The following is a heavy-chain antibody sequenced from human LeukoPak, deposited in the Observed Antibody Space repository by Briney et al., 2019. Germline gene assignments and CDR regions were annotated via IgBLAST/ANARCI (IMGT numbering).Heavy chain of an antibody. CDR3: ARGNYLDSSAYYEEFDY. Sequence: GGSLRLSCAASGFTFSNYGMHWVRQAPGKGLEWVAVIWYDGSNKYYADSVKGRFTISRDNSKNTVYLQMNSLRAEDTAVYYCARGNYLDSSAYYEEFDYWGQGTLVTVSS. J-gene: IGHJ4*02. CDR2: IWYDGSNK. V-gene: IGHV3-33*01. CDR1: GFTFSNYG. D-gene: IGHD3-22*01.